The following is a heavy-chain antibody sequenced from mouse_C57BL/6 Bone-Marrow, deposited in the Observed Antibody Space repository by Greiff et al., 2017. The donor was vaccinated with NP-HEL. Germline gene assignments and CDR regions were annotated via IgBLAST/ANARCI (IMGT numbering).Heavy chain of an antibody. V-gene: IGHV1-69*01. CDR2: IDPSDSYT. D-gene: IGHD2-12*01. Sequence: QVQLKQPGAELVMPGASVKLSCKASGYTFTSYWMHWVKQRPGQGLEWIGEIDPSDSYTNYNQKFKGKSTLTVDKSSSTAYMQLSSLTSEDSAVYYCAIYDSYYFDYWGQGTTLTVSS. CDR1: GYTFTSYW. J-gene: IGHJ2*01. CDR3: AIYDSYYFDY.